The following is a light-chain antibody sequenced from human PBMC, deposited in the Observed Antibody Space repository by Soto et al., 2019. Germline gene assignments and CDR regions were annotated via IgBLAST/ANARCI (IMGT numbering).Light chain of an antibody. V-gene: IGKV1-27*01. J-gene: IGKJ1*01. CDR3: QKYNSAPKT. CDR2: AAS. CDR1: QDISNY. Sequence: DIQMTQSPSSLSASVGDRVTITCRASQDISNYLAWYQQKPGKVPKLLIYAASTLQSGVPSRFRGSGSGTDFTLTISSLQPEDGASYYCQKYNSAPKTFGQGTKVEIK.